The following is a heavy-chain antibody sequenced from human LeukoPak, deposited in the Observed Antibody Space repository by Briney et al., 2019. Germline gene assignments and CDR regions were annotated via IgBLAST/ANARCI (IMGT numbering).Heavy chain of an antibody. D-gene: IGHD4-17*01. V-gene: IGHV3-48*02. CDR3: ARELRPSQHDYGDYVCWFDP. CDR2: ISSSSSTI. Sequence: PGGSLRLSCAASGFTFSSYSMNWVRQAPGKGLEWVSYISSSSSTIYYADSVKGRFTISRDNAKNSLYLQMNSLRDEDTAVYYCARELRPSQHDYGDYVCWFDPWGQGTLVTVSS. J-gene: IGHJ5*02. CDR1: GFTFSSYS.